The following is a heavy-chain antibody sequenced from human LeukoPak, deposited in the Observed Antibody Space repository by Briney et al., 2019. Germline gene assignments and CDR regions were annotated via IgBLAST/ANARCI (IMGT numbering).Heavy chain of an antibody. D-gene: IGHD1-14*01. V-gene: IGHV3-74*01. Sequence: GGSLRLSCAASGFTFSSYGMHWVRQAPGKGLVWVSRINSDGSSTSYADSVKGRFTLSRDNAKNTLYLQMNSMRAEDTAVYYCARGRPGCYCGRDVWGREGTVTVSS. CDR1: GFTFSSYG. CDR3: ARGRPGCYCGRDV. J-gene: IGHJ6*01. CDR2: INSDGSST.